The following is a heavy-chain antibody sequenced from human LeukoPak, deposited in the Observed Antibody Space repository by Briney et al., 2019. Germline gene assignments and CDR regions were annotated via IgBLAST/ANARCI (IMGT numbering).Heavy chain of an antibody. CDR1: GGTFSSYA. Sequence: SVKVSCKASGGTFSSYAISWVRQAPGQGLEWMGGIIPMFGTANYAQKFQGRVTITADESTSTAYMELSSLRSEDTAVHYCARVGLEGYSSGYILHYWGQGTLVTVSS. J-gene: IGHJ4*02. D-gene: IGHD3-22*01. CDR2: IIPMFGTA. V-gene: IGHV1-69*13. CDR3: ARVGLEGYSSGYILHY.